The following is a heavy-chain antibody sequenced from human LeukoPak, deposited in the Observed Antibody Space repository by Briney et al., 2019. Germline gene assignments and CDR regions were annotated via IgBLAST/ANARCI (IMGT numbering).Heavy chain of an antibody. J-gene: IGHJ4*02. CDR1: GGSISSSRYY. CDR3: ARGDYYDSSGYYQGFDY. CDR2: IYYSGSP. Sequence: SETRSLTCTGSGGSISSSRYYWGWIRQPPGKVLEWIGSIYYSGSPYYNLSLKSRVTISGDTSKNQFSLVLSSVTAAHPAVYYCARGDYYDSSGYYQGFDYWGQGTLVTVSS. D-gene: IGHD3-22*01. V-gene: IGHV4-39*07.